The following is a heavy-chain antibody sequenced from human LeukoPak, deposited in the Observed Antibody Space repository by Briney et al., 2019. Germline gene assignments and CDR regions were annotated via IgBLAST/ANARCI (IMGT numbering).Heavy chain of an antibody. Sequence: GGSLRLSCAASGVTFTSYSMNWVRQAPGKGLEWVPYISVGSDITYYADSVKGRFTIYRDNAKNSLYLQMNSLRVEDTAVYYCARDSSWAFDYWGQGTLVTVSS. J-gene: IGHJ4*02. CDR2: ISVGSDIT. CDR1: GVTFTSYS. CDR3: ARDSSWAFDY. V-gene: IGHV3-48*01. D-gene: IGHD6-13*01.